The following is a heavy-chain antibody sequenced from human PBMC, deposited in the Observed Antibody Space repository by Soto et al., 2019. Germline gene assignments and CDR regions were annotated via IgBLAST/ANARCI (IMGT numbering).Heavy chain of an antibody. J-gene: IGHJ6*02. CDR1: GFTFSSYA. D-gene: IGHD3-22*01. CDR3: ARDLLRSGYRLDSRYYYYGMDV. Sequence: GGSLRLSCAASGFTFSSYAMPWVRQAPGKGLEWVAVISYDGSNKYYADSVKGRFTISRDNSKNTLYLQMNSLRAEDTAVYYCARDLLRSGYRLDSRYYYYGMDVWGQGTTVTVSS. CDR2: ISYDGSNK. V-gene: IGHV3-30-3*01.